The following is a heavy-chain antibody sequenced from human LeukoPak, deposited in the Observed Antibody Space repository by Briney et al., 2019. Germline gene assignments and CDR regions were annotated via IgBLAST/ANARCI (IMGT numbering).Heavy chain of an antibody. D-gene: IGHD2-2*01. J-gene: IGHJ5*01. CDR3: ARNLGFCNSAACYVAWFDS. Sequence: KPSETLSLTCAVYGGSFSGYYWSWIRQPPGKGLEWTGEINHSGSTNYNPSLKSRVTISVDTSKNQFSLKLSSVTAADTAVYYCARNLGFCNSAACYVAWFDSWGQGTLVTVSS. V-gene: IGHV4-34*01. CDR2: INHSGST. CDR1: GGSFSGYY.